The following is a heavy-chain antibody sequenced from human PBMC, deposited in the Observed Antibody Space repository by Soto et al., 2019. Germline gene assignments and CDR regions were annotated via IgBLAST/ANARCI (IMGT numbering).Heavy chain of an antibody. J-gene: IGHJ4*02. D-gene: IGHD1-26*01. V-gene: IGHV4-30-2*01. Sequence: SETLSLTCTVSGASITFGGYSWSWLRQTPGKGLEWIGYINHLETTFYNPSFESRLTLSIDRAKNQFSLKLHSMSAADRAVYFCARGGGSDSFDYWGQGILVTVSS. CDR3: ARGGGSDSFDY. CDR2: INHLETT. CDR1: GASITFGGYS.